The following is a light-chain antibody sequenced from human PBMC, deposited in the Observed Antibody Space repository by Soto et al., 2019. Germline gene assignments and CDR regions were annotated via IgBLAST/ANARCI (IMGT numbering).Light chain of an antibody. Sequence: QSALTQPASVSGSPGQSITISCTGTSSDIGGYNVVSWYQQLPGKAPKLIIYKVSERPSEISSRFSGSKSGNTASLTISGVQTEDEADYYCCSYAGNMVVFGGGTQLTVL. CDR1: SSDIGGYNV. J-gene: IGLJ3*02. V-gene: IGLV2-23*02. CDR3: CSYAGNMVV. CDR2: KVS.